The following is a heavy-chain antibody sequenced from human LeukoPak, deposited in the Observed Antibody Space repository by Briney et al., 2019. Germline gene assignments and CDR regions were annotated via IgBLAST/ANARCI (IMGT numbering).Heavy chain of an antibody. Sequence: GASVTVSFTSSGYTFTIYGISWVRQAPGQGLEWMGWISAYNGNTVYAQKLQGRVTMTTDTSTSTAYMELRTLRSDDTAVYYCARDMGGPVAGPAYWGQGTLVTVSS. J-gene: IGHJ4*02. CDR2: ISAYNGNT. D-gene: IGHD6-19*01. V-gene: IGHV1-18*01. CDR3: ARDMGGPVAGPAY. CDR1: GYTFTIYG.